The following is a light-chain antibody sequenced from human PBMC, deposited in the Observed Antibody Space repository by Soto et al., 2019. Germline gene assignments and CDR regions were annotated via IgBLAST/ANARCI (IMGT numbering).Light chain of an antibody. CDR2: DVS. J-gene: IGLJ1*01. Sequence: QSALTQPASVSGSPGQSITISCTGTSRDDGSYNFVSWYQLHPGKAPKLMIFDVSNRPSGVSDRFSGSKSGNTASLTISGLQAEDEADYYCSSYISGSIPFVFGTGTKVTVL. V-gene: IGLV2-14*01. CDR3: SSYISGSIPFV. CDR1: SRDDGSYNF.